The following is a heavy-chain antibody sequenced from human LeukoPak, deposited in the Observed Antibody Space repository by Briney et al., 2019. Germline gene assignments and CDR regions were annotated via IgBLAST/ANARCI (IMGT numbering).Heavy chain of an antibody. J-gene: IGHJ4*02. CDR3: ARDWVGIVYSSGWYGSGY. CDR1: GLTFSSYS. CDR2: FSSSSSYI. Sequence: GGSLRLSCAASGLTFSSYSMNWVRQAPGKGLEWVSSFSSSSSYIYYGDPGEGRFPIPRDNPQNSLYLQMNSLRAENTAVYYCARDWVGIVYSSGWYGSGYWGQGTLVTVSS. D-gene: IGHD6-19*01. V-gene: IGHV3-21*01.